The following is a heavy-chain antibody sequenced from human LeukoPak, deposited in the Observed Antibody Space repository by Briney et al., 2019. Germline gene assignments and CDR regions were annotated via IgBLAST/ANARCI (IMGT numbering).Heavy chain of an antibody. V-gene: IGHV3-21*04. J-gene: IGHJ6*02. D-gene: IGHD5-12*01. Sequence: GGSLRLSCAASGFTFSSYSMNWVRQAPGKGLEWVSSISSSSSYIYYADSVKGRFTISRDNAKNSLYLQMNSLRAEDTALYYCAKDTGYSGYDSPYYYYYGMDVWGQGTTVTVSS. CDR1: GFTFSSYS. CDR2: ISSSSSYI. CDR3: AKDTGYSGYDSPYYYYYGMDV.